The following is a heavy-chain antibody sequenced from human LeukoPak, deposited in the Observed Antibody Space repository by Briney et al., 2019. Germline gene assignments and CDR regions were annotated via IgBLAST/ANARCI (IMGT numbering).Heavy chain of an antibody. D-gene: IGHD4-17*01. CDR1: GGSISSGGYY. Sequence: PSETLSLTCTVSGGSISSGGYYWSWIRQHPGKGLEWIGYIYYSGSTYYNPSLKSRVTISVDTSKNQFSLKLSSVTAADTAVYYCARAGYGDYHIGYWGQGTLVTVSS. V-gene: IGHV4-31*03. CDR2: IYYSGST. J-gene: IGHJ4*02. CDR3: ARAGYGDYHIGY.